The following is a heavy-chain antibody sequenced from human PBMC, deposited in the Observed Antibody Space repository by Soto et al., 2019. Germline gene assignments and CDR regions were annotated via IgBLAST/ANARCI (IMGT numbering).Heavy chain of an antibody. CDR2: IYYSGST. CDR3: ARDPFGVAPNAFDI. J-gene: IGHJ3*02. CDR1: GGSISSGGYY. Sequence: SETLSLTCTVSGGSISSGGYYWSWIRQHPGKGLEWIGYIYYSGSTYYNPSLKSRVTISVDTSKNQFSLKLSSVTAADTAVYYCARDPFGVAPNAFDIWGQGTMVTVSS. D-gene: IGHD3-3*01. V-gene: IGHV4-31*03.